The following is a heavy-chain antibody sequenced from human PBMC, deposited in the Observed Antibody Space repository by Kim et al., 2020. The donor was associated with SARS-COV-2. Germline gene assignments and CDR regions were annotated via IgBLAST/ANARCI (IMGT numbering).Heavy chain of an antibody. CDR1: GYTFTSYG. J-gene: IGHJ6*02. D-gene: IGHD6-19*01. V-gene: IGHV1-18*04. CDR2: ISAYNGNT. Sequence: ASVKVSCKASGYTFTSYGISWVRQAPGQGLEWMGWISAYNGNTNYAQKLQGRVTMTTDTSTSTAYMELRSLRSDDTAVYYCARAGLVAPPGYYGMDVWGQGTTVTVSS. CDR3: ARAGLVAPPGYYGMDV.